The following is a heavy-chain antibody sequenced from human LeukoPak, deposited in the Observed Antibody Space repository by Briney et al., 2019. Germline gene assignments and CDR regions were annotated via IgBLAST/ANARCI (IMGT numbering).Heavy chain of an antibody. D-gene: IGHD2-2*01. CDR2: IMPISGTA. CDR3: ASGRTDIVVVPATLRNYYFDY. V-gene: IGHV1-69*06. J-gene: IGHJ4*02. Sequence: LVKVSCKASGGTFSSYDISWVRQAPGQGVEWMGGIMPISGTANYAQKFQGRVTITADKPTNTAYMELSSLRSEDTAVYYCASGRTDIVVVPATLRNYYFDYWGQGTLVTVSS. CDR1: GGTFSSYD.